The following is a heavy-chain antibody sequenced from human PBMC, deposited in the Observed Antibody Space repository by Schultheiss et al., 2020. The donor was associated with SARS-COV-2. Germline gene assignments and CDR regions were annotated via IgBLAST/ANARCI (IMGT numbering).Heavy chain of an antibody. V-gene: IGHV4-34*01. J-gene: IGHJ6*02. CDR1: GGSFSGYY. D-gene: IGHD3-10*01. CDR2: INHSGST. CDR3: ARVGETTYYGNYYYGMDV. Sequence: SETLSLTCGVYGGSFSGYYWSWIRQPPGKGLEWIGEINHSGSTNYNPSLKSRVTISVDTSKNQFSLKLSSVTAADTAVYYCARVGETTYYGNYYYGMDVWGQGTTVTVSS.